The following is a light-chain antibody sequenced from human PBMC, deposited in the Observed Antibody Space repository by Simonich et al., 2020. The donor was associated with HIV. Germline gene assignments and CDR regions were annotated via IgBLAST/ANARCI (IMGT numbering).Light chain of an antibody. CDR3: QQCHSHPHT. CDR1: QSVLYSSNNKNY. Sequence: DIVMTQSPDSLAGSLGERATINCKSSQSVLYSSNNKNYLAWYQQKPGQPPKLLMYWAATRESGVPDRFSGSGSGTDFTLTISSLQAEDVAVYFCQQCHSHPHTFGQGTKLEIK. J-gene: IGKJ2*01. CDR2: WAA. V-gene: IGKV4-1*01.